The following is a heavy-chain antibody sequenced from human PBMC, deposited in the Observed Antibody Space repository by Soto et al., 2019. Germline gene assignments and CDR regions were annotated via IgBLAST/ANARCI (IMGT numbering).Heavy chain of an antibody. Sequence: PGGSLRLSCAASGFTFSSQWLHWVRQAPGRGLVWISRINNDGTSTNYADSVKGRFTVSRDNAKKTMSLQMNSLRAEDTAVYYCASWRGGYTYGIDHWGQGTPVTVSS. CDR1: GFTFSSQW. D-gene: IGHD5-18*01. J-gene: IGHJ4*02. CDR3: ASWRGGYTYGIDH. CDR2: INNDGTST. V-gene: IGHV3-74*01.